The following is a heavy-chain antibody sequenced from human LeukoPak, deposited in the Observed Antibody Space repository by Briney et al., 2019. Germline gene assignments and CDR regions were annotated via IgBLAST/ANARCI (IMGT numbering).Heavy chain of an antibody. Sequence: PGGSLRLSCAASGFTFSGSAMHWARQASGKGLEWVGRIRSKASSYATAYAASVKGRFTVPRDDSKNTAYLQMNSLKTDDTAVYYCTRHSDFGRSQGWGQGTLVTVSS. V-gene: IGHV3-73*01. J-gene: IGHJ4*02. CDR1: GFTFSGSA. CDR3: TRHSDFGRSQG. D-gene: IGHD4-17*01. CDR2: IRSKASSYAT.